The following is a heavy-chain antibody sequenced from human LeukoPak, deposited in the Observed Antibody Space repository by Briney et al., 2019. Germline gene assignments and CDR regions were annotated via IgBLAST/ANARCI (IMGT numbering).Heavy chain of an antibody. V-gene: IGHV3-21*01. J-gene: IGHJ4*02. CDR1: GFTFSSYS. D-gene: IGHD3-9*01. Sequence: GGSLRLSCAASGFTFSSYSMNWVRRAPGKGLEWVSSISSSSSYIYYADSVKGRFTISRDNAKNSLYLQMNSLRAEDTAVYYCARADRRILTGYYPDYWGQGTLVTVSS. CDR3: ARADRRILTGYYPDY. CDR2: ISSSSSYI.